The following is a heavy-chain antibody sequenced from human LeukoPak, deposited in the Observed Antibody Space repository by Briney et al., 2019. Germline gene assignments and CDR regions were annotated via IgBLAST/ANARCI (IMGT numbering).Heavy chain of an antibody. CDR2: ISYDGSNK. Sequence: GGSLRLSCAASGFTFSSYGMHWVRQAPGKGLEWVAVISYDGSNKYYADSVKGRFTISRDNSKNTLYLQMGSLRAEDMAVYYCARGVGYYDLSTPGEYWGQGTLVTVSS. CDR1: GFTFSSYG. J-gene: IGHJ4*02. CDR3: ARGVGYYDLSTPGEY. V-gene: IGHV3-30*03. D-gene: IGHD3/OR15-3a*01.